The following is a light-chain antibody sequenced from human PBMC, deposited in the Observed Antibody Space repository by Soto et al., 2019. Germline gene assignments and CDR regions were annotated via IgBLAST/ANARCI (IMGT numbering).Light chain of an antibody. CDR1: QSIRNW. J-gene: IGKJ1*01. CDR2: GAS. Sequence: DIQMTQSPSTLSASVGDRVTITCRASQSIRNWLAWYQDKPGKAPKLLIYGASSLESGGPSRFSGSGSGTEFTLAIGGLQPDDFAPYYCQHYNAFPWPFGQGSKVDIK. V-gene: IGKV1-5*01. CDR3: QHYNAFPWP.